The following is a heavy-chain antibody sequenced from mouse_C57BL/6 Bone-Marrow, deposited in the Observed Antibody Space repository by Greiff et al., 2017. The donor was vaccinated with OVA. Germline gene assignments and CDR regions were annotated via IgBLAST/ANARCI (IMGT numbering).Heavy chain of an antibody. Sequence: VQLQQSGAELVRPGASVKLSCKASGYTFTEYYINWVKQRPGQGLEWIARIYPGSGNTYYNEKFKGKATLTAEKSSSTAYMQLSSLTSEDSAVYFCARRGAWGQGTSVTVSS. J-gene: IGHJ4*01. CDR2: IYPGSGNT. V-gene: IGHV1-76*01. CDR3: ARRGA. CDR1: GYTFTEYY.